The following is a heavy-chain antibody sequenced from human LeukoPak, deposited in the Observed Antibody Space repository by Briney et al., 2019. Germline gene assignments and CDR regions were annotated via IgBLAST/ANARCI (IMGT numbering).Heavy chain of an antibody. J-gene: IGHJ3*02. CDR1: GYTLTGYY. CDR2: INPNSGGT. Sequence: GASVKVSCKASGYTLTGYYMHWVRQAPGQGLEWMGWINPNSGGTNYAQKLQGRVTMTTDTSTSTAYMELRSLRSDDTAVYYCAREGGATHDAFDIWGQGTMVTVSS. CDR3: AREGGATHDAFDI. V-gene: IGHV1-2*02. D-gene: IGHD1-26*01.